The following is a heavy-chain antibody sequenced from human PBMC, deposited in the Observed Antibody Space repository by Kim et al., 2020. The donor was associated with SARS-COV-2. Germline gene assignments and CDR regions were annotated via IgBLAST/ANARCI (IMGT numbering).Heavy chain of an antibody. CDR2: IYPGDSDT. CDR1: GYSFTSYW. J-gene: IGHJ6*02. Sequence: GESLKISCKGSGYSFTSYWIGWVRQMPGKGLEWMGIIYPGDSDTRYSPSFQGQVTISADKSISTAYLQWSSLKASDTAMYYCARHGGTMVRGVIEGDYYYGMDVWGQGTTVTVSS. V-gene: IGHV5-51*01. D-gene: IGHD3-10*01. CDR3: ARHGGTMVRGVIEGDYYYGMDV.